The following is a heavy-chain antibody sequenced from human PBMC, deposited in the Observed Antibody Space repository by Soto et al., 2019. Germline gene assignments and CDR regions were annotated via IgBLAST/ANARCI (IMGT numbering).Heavy chain of an antibody. CDR3: ATVWPCVXGYEVGSPDAAENWLDP. V-gene: IGHV4-38-2*01. CDR2: IYHGGRT. J-gene: IGHJ5*02. CDR1: GYSISGGYY. D-gene: IGHD3-3*01. Sequence: SETLSLTGAVSGYSISGGYYWGWLRQPPGKGLEWIGSIYHGGRTYYNPSINSRVTLSIYMTINHATLILTALTAADTAVYDCATVWPCVXGYEVGSPDAAENWLDPWGQGTLVTVSS.